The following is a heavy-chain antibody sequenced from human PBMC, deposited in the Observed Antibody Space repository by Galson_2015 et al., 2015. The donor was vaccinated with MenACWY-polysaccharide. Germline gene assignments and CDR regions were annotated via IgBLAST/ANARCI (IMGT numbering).Heavy chain of an antibody. CDR3: ARGGRAVSNRNWFDP. D-gene: IGHD3-16*01. V-gene: IGHV4-31*03. Sequence: LTCTVSGASIPSGGYFWSWIRQHPGQGLEWIASISYDGGTYYNPSLKSRVTISADTPNNQFSLKLSSVTAADTAVYYCARGGRAVSNRNWFDPWGQGTLVTVSS. J-gene: IGHJ5*02. CDR1: GASIPSGGYF. CDR2: ISYDGGT.